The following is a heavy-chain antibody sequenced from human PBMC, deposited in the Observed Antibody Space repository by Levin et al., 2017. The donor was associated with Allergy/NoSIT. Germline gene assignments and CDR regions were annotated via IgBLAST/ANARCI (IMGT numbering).Heavy chain of an antibody. D-gene: IGHD3-10*01. Sequence: GGSLRLSCAASGFTFSSYWMSWVRQAPGKGLEWVANIKQDGSEKYYVDSVKGRFTISRDNAKNSLYLQMNSLRAEDTAVYYCARYSYTGSKYYYYYYGMDVWGQGTTVTVSS. CDR1: GFTFSSYW. CDR2: IKQDGSEK. J-gene: IGHJ6*02. CDR3: ARYSYTGSKYYYYYYGMDV. V-gene: IGHV3-7*01.